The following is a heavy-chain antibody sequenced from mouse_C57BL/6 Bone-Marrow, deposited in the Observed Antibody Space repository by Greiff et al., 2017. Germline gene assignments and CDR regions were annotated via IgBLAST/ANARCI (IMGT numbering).Heavy chain of an antibody. J-gene: IGHJ2*01. CDR2: IDPSDSYT. D-gene: IGHD2-3*01. Sequence: QVQLQQPGAELVKPGASVKLSCKASGYTFTSYWMQWVKQRPGQGLEWIGEIDPSDSYTNYNQKFKGKATLTVDTSSSTAYMQRSSLTSEDSTVYYSARYGVTNTYFDYWGQGTTLTVSS. CDR3: ARYGVTNTYFDY. V-gene: IGHV1-50*01. CDR1: GYTFTSYW.